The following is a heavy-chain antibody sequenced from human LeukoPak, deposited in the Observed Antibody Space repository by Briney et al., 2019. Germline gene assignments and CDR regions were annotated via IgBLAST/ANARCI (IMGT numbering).Heavy chain of an antibody. Sequence: PGGSLRLSCAASGFSFSTYAMTWVRQTPGQGLEWVSIVTGNGGTTYYADSVTGRFTISRDNSKNTLYLQMNSLRVEDTAIYYCAKDRGTRLPYYKDVWGKGTRVTVSS. CDR2: VTGNGGTT. CDR3: AKDRGTRLPYYKDV. V-gene: IGHV3-23*01. J-gene: IGHJ6*03. CDR1: GFSFSTYA. D-gene: IGHD6-25*01.